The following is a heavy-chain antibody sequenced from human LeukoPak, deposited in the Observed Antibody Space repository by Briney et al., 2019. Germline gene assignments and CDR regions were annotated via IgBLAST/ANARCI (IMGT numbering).Heavy chain of an antibody. V-gene: IGHV5-51*01. CDR1: GYSFTSYW. CDR2: IYPGDSDT. J-gene: IGHJ3*02. D-gene: IGHD1-14*01. CDR3: ARPSPHLATPESFAFDI. Sequence: GESLKTSCKGSGYSFTSYWIGWVRQMPGKGLEWMGIIYPGDSDTRYSPSFQGQVTISADKSISTAYLQWSSLKASDTAMYYCARPSPHLATPESFAFDIWGQGTMVTVSS.